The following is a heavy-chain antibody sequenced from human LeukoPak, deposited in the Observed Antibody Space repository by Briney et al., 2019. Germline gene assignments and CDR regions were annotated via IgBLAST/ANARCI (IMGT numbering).Heavy chain of an antibody. CDR3: ASSGSFS. D-gene: IGHD3-10*01. J-gene: IGHJ5*02. CDR2: MNPNSGNT. Sequence: ASVKVSCKASGYTLSNYGITWVRQATGQGLEWMGWMNPNSGNTGYAQKFQGRVTMTRNTSISTAYMELSSLRPEDTAVYYCASSGSFSWGQGTLVTVSA. V-gene: IGHV1-8*01. CDR1: GYTLSNYG.